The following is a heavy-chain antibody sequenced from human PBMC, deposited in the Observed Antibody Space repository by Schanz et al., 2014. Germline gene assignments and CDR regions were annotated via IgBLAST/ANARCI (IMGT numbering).Heavy chain of an antibody. Sequence: VQLVESGGGVVQPGGSLRFSCAASGFTFGSYGMHGFRQVPGKGLEWVANIKEDGSVRNHVASLEGRFTISRDNSKNTLYLQMNSLIAEDTAVYYCAKCIGWYGRCAFDIWGQGTMVTVSS. J-gene: IGHJ3*02. D-gene: IGHD6-19*01. V-gene: IGHV3-7*03. CDR3: AKCIGWYGRCAFDI. CDR2: IKEDGSVR. CDR1: GFTFGSYG.